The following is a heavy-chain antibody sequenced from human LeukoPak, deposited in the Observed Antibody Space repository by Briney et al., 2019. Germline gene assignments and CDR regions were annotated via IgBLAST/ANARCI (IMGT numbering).Heavy chain of an antibody. Sequence: PSETLSLTCAVYGGSFSGYYWSWIRQPPGKGLEWIGEINHSGSTNYNPSLKSRVTISVDTSKNQFSLKLSSVTAADTAVYYCARKSSGWYFDLWGRGTLVTVSS. V-gene: IGHV4-34*01. CDR3: ARKSSGWYFDL. CDR1: GGSFSGYY. J-gene: IGHJ2*01. CDR2: INHSGST.